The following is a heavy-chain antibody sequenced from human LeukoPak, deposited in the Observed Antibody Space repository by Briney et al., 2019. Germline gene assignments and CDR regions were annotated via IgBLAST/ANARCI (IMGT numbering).Heavy chain of an antibody. J-gene: IGHJ4*02. D-gene: IGHD1-26*01. CDR2: IRSKANSYAT. CDR3: TLGATTAFDY. Sequence: GGSLKLSCAASGFTFSGSAMHWVRPASGKGLEWVGRIRSKANSYATAYAASVKGRFTISRDDSKNTAYLQMNSLKTEDTAVYYCTLGATTAFDYWGQGTLVTVAS. CDR1: GFTFSGSA. V-gene: IGHV3-73*01.